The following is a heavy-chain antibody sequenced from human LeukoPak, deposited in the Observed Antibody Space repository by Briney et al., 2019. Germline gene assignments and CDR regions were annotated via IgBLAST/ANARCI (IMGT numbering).Heavy chain of an antibody. D-gene: IGHD3-3*01. CDR2: IYYSGST. CDR3: ARQGSGYDFWSGYYELTNFDY. Sequence: SETLSLTCTVSGGSISSYYWSWIRQPPGKGLEWIGYIYYSGSTNYNPSLKSRVTISVDTSKNQFSLKLSSVTAADTAVYYCARQGSGYDFWSGYYELTNFDYWGQGTLVTVSS. J-gene: IGHJ4*02. V-gene: IGHV4-59*08. CDR1: GGSISSYY.